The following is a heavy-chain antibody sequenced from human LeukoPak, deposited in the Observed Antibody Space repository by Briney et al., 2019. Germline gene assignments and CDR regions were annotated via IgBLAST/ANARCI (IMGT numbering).Heavy chain of an antibody. D-gene: IGHD5-18*01. CDR1: GFTFSIYG. V-gene: IGHV3-30*18. CDR2: ISYDGSIE. CDR3: VKERGAYSYGTSADY. J-gene: IGHJ4*02. Sequence: GGSLRLSCGASGFTFSIYGMHWVRQAPGKGLEWVAVISYDGSIEYYADSVKGRLTISRDNSKNTLYLQMNSLRAEDTAVYYCVKERGAYSYGTSADYWGQGTLVTVSS.